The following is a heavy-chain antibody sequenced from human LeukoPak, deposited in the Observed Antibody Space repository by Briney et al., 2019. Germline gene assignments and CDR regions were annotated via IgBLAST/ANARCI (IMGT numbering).Heavy chain of an antibody. Sequence: GGSLRLSCAASGFTFSSYEMNWVRQAPGKGLEWVSYISRSGSTIYYADSVKGRFIISRDNSKNTLYVQMNSLRAEDTAVYYCARRAGAYSHPYDYWGQGTLVTVSS. CDR1: GFTFSSYE. D-gene: IGHD4/OR15-4a*01. J-gene: IGHJ4*02. V-gene: IGHV3-48*03. CDR3: ARRAGAYSHPYDY. CDR2: ISRSGSTI.